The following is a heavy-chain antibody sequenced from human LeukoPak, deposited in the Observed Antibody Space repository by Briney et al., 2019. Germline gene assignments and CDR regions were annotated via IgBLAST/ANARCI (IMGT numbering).Heavy chain of an antibody. J-gene: IGHJ6*02. V-gene: IGHV1-69*04. Sequence: ASVKVSCKASGGTFSSYAISWVRQAPRQGLEWMGRIIPILGIANYAQKFQGRVTITADKSTSTAYMELSSLRSEDTAVYYCARAPYSVTHYYYYGMDVWGQGTTVTVSS. CDR1: GGTFSSYA. CDR3: ARAPYSVTHYYYYGMDV. CDR2: IIPILGIA. D-gene: IGHD6-13*01.